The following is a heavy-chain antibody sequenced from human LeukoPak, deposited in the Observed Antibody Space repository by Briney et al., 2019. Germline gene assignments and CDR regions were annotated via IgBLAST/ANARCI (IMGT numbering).Heavy chain of an antibody. CDR3: ARQTGSGLFILP. D-gene: IGHD3/OR15-3a*01. J-gene: IGHJ4*02. CDR1: GGSMTSVNYY. CDR2: IYYSGNT. Sequence: PSETLSLTCFVSGGSMTSVNYYWSWIRQPPGKGLEWIGSIYYSGNTYYNASLKSQVSISIDTSKNQFSLRLTSVTAADTAVYYCARQTGSGLFILPGGQGTLVTVSS. V-gene: IGHV4-39*01.